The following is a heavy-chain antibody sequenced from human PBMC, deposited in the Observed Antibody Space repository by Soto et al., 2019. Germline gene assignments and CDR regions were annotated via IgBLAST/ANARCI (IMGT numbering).Heavy chain of an antibody. CDR2: ISSSSSYI. Sequence: PGGSLRLSCAASGFTFSRYSMNWVRQAPGKGLEWVSSISSSSSYIYYEDSVKGRFTSSRDNAKTSQYLQMNSLRAEATAAFYCARDRVDVIHDYDNYEPYYYYYGSDVLGQGATVTDAS. J-gene: IGHJ6*02. D-gene: IGHD4-17*01. V-gene: IGHV3-21*06. CDR3: ARDRVDVIHDYDNYEPYYYYYGSDV. CDR1: GFTFSRYS.